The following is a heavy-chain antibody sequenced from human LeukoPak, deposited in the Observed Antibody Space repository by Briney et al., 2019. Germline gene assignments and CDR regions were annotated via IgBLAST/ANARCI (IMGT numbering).Heavy chain of an antibody. Sequence: PSETLSLTRTVSGDSVSNGNYYWSWLRQPPGKALEWIGYIYYGGSTYYNPSLEGRVTISVDTSKNQFSVKLRSVTAADTAVYYCARSQNYYGSGDYWSQGTLVTVSS. CDR1: GDSVSNGNYY. J-gene: IGHJ4*02. CDR2: IYYGGST. CDR3: ARSQNYYGSGDY. D-gene: IGHD3-10*01. V-gene: IGHV4-61*01.